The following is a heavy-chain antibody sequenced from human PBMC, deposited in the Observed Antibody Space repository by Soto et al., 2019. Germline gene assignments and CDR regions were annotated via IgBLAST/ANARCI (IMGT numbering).Heavy chain of an antibody. D-gene: IGHD3-22*01. Sequence: KPSETLSLTCAVSGYSISSGYYWGWIRQPPGKGLEWIGSIYHSGSTYYDPSLKSRVTISVDTSKNQFSLKLSSVTAADTAVYYCARGGYYYGWLDPWGQGTLVTVSS. CDR2: IYHSGST. J-gene: IGHJ5*02. V-gene: IGHV4-38-2*01. CDR1: GYSISSGYY. CDR3: ARGGYYYGWLDP.